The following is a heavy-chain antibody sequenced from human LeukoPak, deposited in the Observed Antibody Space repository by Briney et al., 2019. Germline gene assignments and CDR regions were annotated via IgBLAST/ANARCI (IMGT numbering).Heavy chain of an antibody. CDR3: ASKPRGESRPFDY. Sequence: ASVTVSCKPCGYTFTTHAVHWVRQAPGRGREGRGWINTANGDTVYSQKLQGRVTITSDTSASTGYMEMSSLRSEDTAVYYCASKPRGESRPFDYWGQGTLVTVSS. J-gene: IGHJ4*02. D-gene: IGHD3-16*01. CDR1: GYTFTTHA. CDR2: INTANGDT. V-gene: IGHV1-3*04.